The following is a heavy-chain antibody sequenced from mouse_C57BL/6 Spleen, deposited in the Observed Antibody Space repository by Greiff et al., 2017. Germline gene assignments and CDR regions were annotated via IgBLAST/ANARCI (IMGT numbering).Heavy chain of an antibody. CDR1: GFSLTSYA. D-gene: IGHD2-4*01. V-gene: IGHV2-9-1*01. J-gene: IGHJ2*01. Sequence: VQGVESGPGLVAPSQSLSITCTVSGFSLTSYAISWVRQPPGKGLEWLGVIWTGGGTNYNSALKSRLSISKDNSKSQVFLKMNSLQTDDTARYYCARNSYDYDKGYYFDYWGQGTTLTVSS. CDR3: ARNSYDYDKGYYFDY. CDR2: IWTGGGT.